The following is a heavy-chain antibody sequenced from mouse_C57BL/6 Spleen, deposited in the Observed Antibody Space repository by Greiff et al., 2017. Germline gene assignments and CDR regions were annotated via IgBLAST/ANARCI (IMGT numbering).Heavy chain of an antibody. CDR1: GYTFTDYN. V-gene: IGHV1-76*01. CDR3: AREYYYGSSFHWYFDV. J-gene: IGHJ1*03. Sequence: VQRVESGAELVRPGASVKLSCKASGYTFTDYNINWVKQRPGQGLEWIARIYPGSGNTYYNEKFKGKATLTAEKSSSTAYMQLISLPSEDSAVYFCAREYYYGSSFHWYFDVWGTGTTVTVSS. CDR2: IYPGSGNT. D-gene: IGHD1-1*01.